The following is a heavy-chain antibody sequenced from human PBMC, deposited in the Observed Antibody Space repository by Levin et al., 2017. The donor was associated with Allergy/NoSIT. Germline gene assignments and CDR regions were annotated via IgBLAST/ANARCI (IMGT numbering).Heavy chain of an antibody. Sequence: GGSLRLSCAASGFTFSSYSMIWVRQAPGKGLEWISYISASSAIIYDADSVKGRFTISRDNAKNSVYLQMNSLRAEDTATYYCARDLAGAGTGAAWCYHGVDDWGRGTTVTISS. CDR1: GFTFSSYS. CDR2: ISASSAII. CDR3: ARDLAGAGTGAAWCYHGVDD. V-gene: IGHV3-48*01. D-gene: IGHD6-19*01. J-gene: IGHJ6*02.